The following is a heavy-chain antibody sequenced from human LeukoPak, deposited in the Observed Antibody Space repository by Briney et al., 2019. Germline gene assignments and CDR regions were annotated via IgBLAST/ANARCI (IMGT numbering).Heavy chain of an antibody. CDR1: GFTFSSYA. D-gene: IGHD1-26*01. Sequence: GGSLRLSCAASGFTFSSYAMHWVRQAPGKGLEWVAVISYDGSNKYYADSVKGRFTISRDNSKNTLYLQMNSLRAEDTAVYYCARDDMLGSTGCLDYWGQGTLVTVSS. CDR3: ARDDMLGSTGCLDY. V-gene: IGHV3-30-3*01. J-gene: IGHJ4*02. CDR2: ISYDGSNK.